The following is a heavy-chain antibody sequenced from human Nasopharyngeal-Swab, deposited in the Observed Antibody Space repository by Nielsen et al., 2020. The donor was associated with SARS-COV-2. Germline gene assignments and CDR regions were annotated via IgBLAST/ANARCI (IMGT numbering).Heavy chain of an antibody. V-gene: IGHV3-21*01. CDR3: ARDGLDYDFWSAYFMDV. D-gene: IGHD3-3*01. J-gene: IGHJ6*02. CDR1: GFTFNNYN. Sequence: GESLKISCAASGFTFNNYNFNWGRQAPGKGVEWVSSIRSRSSYIYYADSVKGRFTISRDNAKNSLYLQMNSLRAEDTAVYYCARDGLDYDFWSAYFMDVWGQGTTVTVSS. CDR2: IRSRSSYI.